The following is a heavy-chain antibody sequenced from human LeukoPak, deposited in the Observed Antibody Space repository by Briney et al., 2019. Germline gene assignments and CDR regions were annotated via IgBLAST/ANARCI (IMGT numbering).Heavy chain of an antibody. CDR1: GFTFDRHT. D-gene: IGHD3-22*01. Sequence: GGSLRLSCAASGFTFDRHTMHWVRQPPGKGPEWVSLIGWDGTNIDYADSVKGRFTISRDNSKNTLYLQMNSLRAEDTAVYYCAKGQIVVVPYYFDFWGQGILVTVSS. J-gene: IGHJ4*02. V-gene: IGHV3-43*01. CDR3: AKGQIVVVPYYFDF. CDR2: IGWDGTNI.